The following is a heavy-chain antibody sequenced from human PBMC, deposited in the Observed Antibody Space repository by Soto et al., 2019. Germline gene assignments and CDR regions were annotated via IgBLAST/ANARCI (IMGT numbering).Heavy chain of an antibody. V-gene: IGHV4-4*07. Sequence: SETLSLTCSVPGGAISSYYWSWVRQPAGKGLEWIGRVFSSGSTNYNASLKSRVTMSIDTSKNEVSLTLRSVTAADTGVYYCARVALSYFGMDVWGPGTTVTVSS. J-gene: IGHJ6*02. CDR2: VFSSGST. CDR1: GGAISSYY. CDR3: ARVALSYFGMDV.